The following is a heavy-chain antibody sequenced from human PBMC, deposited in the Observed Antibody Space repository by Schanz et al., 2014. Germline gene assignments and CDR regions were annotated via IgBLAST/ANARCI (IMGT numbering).Heavy chain of an antibody. CDR1: GFTFSYYA. V-gene: IGHV3-23*04. CDR2: ISDSSSYI. D-gene: IGHD5-12*01. J-gene: IGHJ3*01. CDR3: ARDEGRDGYNLAFDV. Sequence: EAQLVESGGSLEQPGGSLRLSCAASGFTFSYYAMTWVRQAPGKGLEWVSSISDSSSYIYYADSVKGRFTISRDNSKNTLYLQMNSLRADDTAVYFCARDEGRDGYNLAFDVWGQGTLVTVSS.